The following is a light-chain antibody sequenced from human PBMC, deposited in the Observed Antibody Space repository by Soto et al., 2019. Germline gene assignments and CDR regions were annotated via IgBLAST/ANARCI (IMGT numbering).Light chain of an antibody. V-gene: IGKV3-20*01. CDR2: GAS. CDR3: QQYASSPLT. J-gene: IGKJ2*01. Sequence: EIVLTQSPGTVSLSPGERATLSCRASQSVGKNYLAWYQKKRGQAPRLLISGASRRATGVLDRFSGSGTGTDFSLTISRLEPEDSAVYYCQQYASSPLTFGQGTKLEIK. CDR1: QSVGKNY.